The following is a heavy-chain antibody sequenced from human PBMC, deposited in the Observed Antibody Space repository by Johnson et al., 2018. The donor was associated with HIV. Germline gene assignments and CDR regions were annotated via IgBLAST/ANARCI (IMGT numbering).Heavy chain of an antibody. D-gene: IGHD2-15*01. CDR3: ARDLAALNAFDI. Sequence: VQLVESGGGVVQPGGSLRLSCAASGFTFSSYAMSWVRQAPGKGLEWVSAISGSGGSTYYADSVKGRFTISRDNSKNTLYLQMNSLRAEDTAVYYCARDLAALNAFDIWGQGTMVTVSS. CDR2: ISGSGGST. J-gene: IGHJ3*02. V-gene: IGHV3-23*04. CDR1: GFTFSSYA.